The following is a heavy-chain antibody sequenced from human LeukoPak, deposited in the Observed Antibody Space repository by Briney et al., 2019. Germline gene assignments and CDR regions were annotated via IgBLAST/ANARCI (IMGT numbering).Heavy chain of an antibody. Sequence: PSETLSLTCTVSGGSISGYYWSWIRQPPGKGLEWIGYVYYTGSTNYSPSLKSRVTISVDTSKNQFSLTLTSVTAADTAVYYCARTAAATKFDYWGQGTLVTVSS. J-gene: IGHJ4*02. V-gene: IGHV4-59*01. CDR1: GGSISGYY. D-gene: IGHD2-15*01. CDR2: VYYTGST. CDR3: ARTAAATKFDY.